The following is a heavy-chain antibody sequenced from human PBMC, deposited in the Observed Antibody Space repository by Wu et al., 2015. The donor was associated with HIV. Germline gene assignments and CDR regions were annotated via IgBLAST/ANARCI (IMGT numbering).Heavy chain of an antibody. V-gene: IGHV1-46*01. Sequence: QVHLVQSGAEVKKPGASVRISCKASGYTFTSHYIHWVRQAPGQGLERMGMINPSAGSTYYTQKFQGRVTMTRDTSTSTVYMELSSLRSEDTAVYYCTKCASRNDFGDFEYYFDYWARERWSPSP. J-gene: IGHJ4*02. CDR2: INPSAGST. CDR1: GYTFTSHY. CDR3: TKCASRNDFGDFEYYFDY. D-gene: IGHD4-17*01.